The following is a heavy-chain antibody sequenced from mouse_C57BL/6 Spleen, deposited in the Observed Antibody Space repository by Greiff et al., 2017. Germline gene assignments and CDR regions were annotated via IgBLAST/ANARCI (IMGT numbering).Heavy chain of an antibody. V-gene: IGHV5-17*01. D-gene: IGHD1-1*01. CDR3: ARGYGSYWDFDV. CDR1: GFTFSDYG. J-gene: IGHJ1*03. Sequence: EVKLMESGGGLVKPGGSLKLSCAASGFTFSDYGMHWVRQAPEKGLEWVAYISSGSSTIYYADTVKGRFTISRDNAKNTLFLQMTSLRSEDTAMYYWARGYGSYWDFDVWGTGTTVTVSS. CDR2: ISSGSSTI.